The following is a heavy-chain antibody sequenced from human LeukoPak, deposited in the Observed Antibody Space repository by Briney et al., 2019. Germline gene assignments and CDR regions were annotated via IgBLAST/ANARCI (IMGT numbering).Heavy chain of an antibody. CDR3: ARGITIFGVVIPRYFDY. Sequence: SETLSLTCTVSGGSISSYYWSWIRQPPGKGLEWIGEINHSGSTNYNPSLKSRVTISVDTSKNQFSPKLSSVTAADTAVYYCARGITIFGVVIPRYFDYWGQGTLVTVSS. J-gene: IGHJ4*02. V-gene: IGHV4-34*01. CDR2: INHSGST. CDR1: GGSISSYY. D-gene: IGHD3-3*01.